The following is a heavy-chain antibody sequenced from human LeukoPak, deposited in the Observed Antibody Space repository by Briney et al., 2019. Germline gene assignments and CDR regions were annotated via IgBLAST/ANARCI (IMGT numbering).Heavy chain of an antibody. D-gene: IGHD6-19*01. V-gene: IGHV3-64D*09. J-gene: IGHJ3*02. CDR2: ISSNGGST. CDR1: GFTFSNYA. CDR3: VKERSAHWLANDAFDI. Sequence: GGSLRLSCSASGFTFSNYAMHWVRQAPGKGLEYVSAISSNGGSTYYAESVKGRFTISRDNSKNTLYLQMSSLRAEDTAVYYCVKERSAHWLANDAFDIWGQGTMVTVSS.